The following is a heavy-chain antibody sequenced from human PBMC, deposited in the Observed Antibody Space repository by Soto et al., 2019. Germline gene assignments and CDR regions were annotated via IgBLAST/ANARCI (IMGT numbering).Heavy chain of an antibody. J-gene: IGHJ4*02. CDR3: ARDRRINTHYYDYIWGSYRQKGGPFDY. D-gene: IGHD3-16*02. CDR2: ISSSSSYI. Sequence: GGSLRLSCAASGFTFSSYSMNWVRQAPGKGLEWVSSISSSSSYIYYADSVKGRFTISRDNAKNSLYLQMNSLRAEDTAVYYCARDRRINTHYYDYIWGSYRQKGGPFDYWGQGTLVTVSS. V-gene: IGHV3-21*01. CDR1: GFTFSSYS.